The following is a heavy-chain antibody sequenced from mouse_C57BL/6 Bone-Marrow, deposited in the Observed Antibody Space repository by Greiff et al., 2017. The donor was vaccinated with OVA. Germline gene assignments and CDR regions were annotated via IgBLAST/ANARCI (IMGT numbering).Heavy chain of an antibody. CDR2: ISYDGSN. J-gene: IGHJ2*01. D-gene: IGHD2-12*01. CDR3: ARGYSYYFDY. Sequence: EVQLVESGPGLVKPSQSLSLTCSVTGYSITSGYYWNWIRQFPGNKLEWMGYISYDGSNNYNPSLKNRISITSDTSKNQFFLKLNSVTTEDTATYYCARGYSYYFDYWGQGTTLTVSS. V-gene: IGHV3-6*01. CDR1: GYSITSGYY.